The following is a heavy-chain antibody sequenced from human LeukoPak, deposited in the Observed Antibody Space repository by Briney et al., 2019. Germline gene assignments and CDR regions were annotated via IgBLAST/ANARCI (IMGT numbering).Heavy chain of an antibody. J-gene: IGHJ4*02. V-gene: IGHV5-10-1*01. CDR3: ARLLVGGQDYFDS. D-gene: IGHD2-15*01. Sequence: PGGSLRLSCKGSGYTFTNYWISWVRQMPGKGLEWMGRNDPTDSYINYSPSFQGHVTMSTDQSISTAYLQWRSLKATDTAMYYCARLLVGGQDYFDSWGQGTLVTVSS. CDR2: NDPTDSYI. CDR1: GYTFTNYW.